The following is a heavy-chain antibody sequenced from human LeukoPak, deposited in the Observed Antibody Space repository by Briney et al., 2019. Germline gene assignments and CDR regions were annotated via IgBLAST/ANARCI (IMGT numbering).Heavy chain of an antibody. Sequence: GGSLRLSCAASGLTFSSYAMSWVRQAPGKGLEWVSAISGSGGSTYYADSVKGRFTISRDNSKNTLYPQMNSLRAEDTAVYYCAIHGIAVAGTEYWGQGTLVTVSS. CDR3: AIHGIAVAGTEY. D-gene: IGHD6-19*01. CDR1: GLTFSSYA. V-gene: IGHV3-23*01. CDR2: ISGSGGST. J-gene: IGHJ4*02.